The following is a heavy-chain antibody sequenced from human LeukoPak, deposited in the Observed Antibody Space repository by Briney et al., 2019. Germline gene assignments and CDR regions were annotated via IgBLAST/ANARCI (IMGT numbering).Heavy chain of an antibody. CDR1: GYTFTGYY. CDR2: INPNSGGT. D-gene: IGHD3-22*01. J-gene: IGHJ3*02. V-gene: IGHV1-2*02. CDR3: ARDSLYYYDSSGYLLPHDAFDI. Sequence: VASVKVSCKASGYTFTGYYIHWVRQAPGQGLEWMGWINPNSGGTNYAQKFQGRVTMTRDTSISTAYMELSRLRSDDTAVYYCARDSLYYYDSSGYLLPHDAFDIWGQGTMVTVSS.